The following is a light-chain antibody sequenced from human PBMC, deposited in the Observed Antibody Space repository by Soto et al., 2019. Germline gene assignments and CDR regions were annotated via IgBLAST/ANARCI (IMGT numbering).Light chain of an antibody. CDR1: QSVLYNSNNKNH. CDR2: GAS. CDR3: QQYYSIPFT. Sequence: VMTQAPDSLAVSLGEMATINCKSSQSVLYNSNNKNHLGWFQQKPGHPPKLLIYGASFRPSGVPDRVSGSGSGTDFTLTISSLQAEDVAVYYCQQYYSIPFTFGQGTKLEI. V-gene: IGKV4-1*01. J-gene: IGKJ2*01.